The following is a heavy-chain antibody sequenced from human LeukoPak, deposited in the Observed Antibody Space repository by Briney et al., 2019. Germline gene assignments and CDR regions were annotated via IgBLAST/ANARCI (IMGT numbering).Heavy chain of an antibody. V-gene: IGHV3-33*01. CDR3: ARGGRDGYIGGAFDI. D-gene: IGHD5-24*01. CDR1: GFTFSSYG. J-gene: IGHJ3*02. CDR2: IWYDGSNK. Sequence: GGSLRLSCAASGFTFSSYGMHCVRQAPGKGLEWVAVIWYDGSNKYYADSVKGRFTISRDNSKNTLYLQMNSLRAEDTAVYYCARGGRDGYIGGAFDIWGQGTMVTVSS.